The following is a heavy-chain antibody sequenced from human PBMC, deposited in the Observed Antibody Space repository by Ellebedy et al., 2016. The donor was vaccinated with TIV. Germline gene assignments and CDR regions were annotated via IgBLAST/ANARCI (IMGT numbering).Heavy chain of an antibody. CDR1: GFTVNSNY. CDR2: IYNGGRI. V-gene: IGHV3-53*01. J-gene: IGHJ3*02. D-gene: IGHD3-10*01. CDR3: ARDRYYSHAFDI. Sequence: ESLKISCAASGFTVNSNYINWVRQAPGKGLEWVSLIYNGGRIYYADSVKGRFTISRDNSKNTLYLQMNSLRAEDTAVYYCARDRYYSHAFDIWGQGTMVTVSS.